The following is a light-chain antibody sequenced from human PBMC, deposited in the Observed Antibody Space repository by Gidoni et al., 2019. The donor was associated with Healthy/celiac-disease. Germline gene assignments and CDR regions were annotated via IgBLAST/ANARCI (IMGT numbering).Light chain of an antibody. J-gene: IGKJ4*01. CDR2: KAS. CDR3: QQYTSYSST. CDR1: PSISSW. Sequence: DSQMTQSPSTLSASVGDRVTITCRARPSISSWLAWYQQKPGKAPKLLIYKASIFESWVPSMFSCSGSGTEFTLTISSLQPDDFATYYCQQYTSYSSTFGGGTKVEIK. V-gene: IGKV1-5*03.